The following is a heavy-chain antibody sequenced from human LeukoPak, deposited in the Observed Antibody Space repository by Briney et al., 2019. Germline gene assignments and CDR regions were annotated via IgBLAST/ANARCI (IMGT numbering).Heavy chain of an antibody. V-gene: IGHV4-34*01. CDR1: GGSVSSYY. J-gene: IGHJ2*01. D-gene: IGHD3-22*01. CDR2: INHSGST. Sequence: SETLSLTCTVSGGSVSSYYWSWIRQPPGKGLEWIGEINHSGSTNYNPSLKSRVTISVDTSKNQFSLKLSSVTAADTAVYYCARGFRYYYDSSGPFFDLWGRGTLVTVSS. CDR3: ARGFRYYYDSSGPFFDL.